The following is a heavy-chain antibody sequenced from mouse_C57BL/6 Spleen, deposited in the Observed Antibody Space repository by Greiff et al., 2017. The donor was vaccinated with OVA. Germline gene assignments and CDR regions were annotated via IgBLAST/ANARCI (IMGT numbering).Heavy chain of an antibody. CDR3: ARNGYDDGRVDY. V-gene: IGHV1-69*01. J-gene: IGHJ2*01. CDR2: IDPSDSYT. Sequence: QVQLQQSGAELVMPGASVKLSCKASGYTFTSYWMHWVKQRPGQGLEWIGEIDPSDSYTNYNQKFKGKSTLTVDKSSSTAYMQLSSLTSEDSAVYYCARNGYDDGRVDYWGQGTTLTVSS. D-gene: IGHD2-2*01. CDR1: GYTFTSYW.